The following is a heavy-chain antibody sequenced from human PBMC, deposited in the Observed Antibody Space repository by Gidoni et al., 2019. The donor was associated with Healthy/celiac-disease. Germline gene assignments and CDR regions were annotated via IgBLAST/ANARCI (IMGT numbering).Heavy chain of an antibody. CDR1: GFTFSSYG. J-gene: IGHJ4*02. D-gene: IGHD3-22*01. Sequence: QVQLVESGGGVVKPGRSLRLSCAASGFTFSSYGMHWVRQAPGKGLEWVAVISYDGSNKYYADSVKGRFTISRDNSKNTLYLQMNSLRAEDTAVYYCAKDSHYDSSGYYPTYFDYWGQGTLVTVSS. CDR2: ISYDGSNK. V-gene: IGHV3-30*18. CDR3: AKDSHYDSSGYYPTYFDY.